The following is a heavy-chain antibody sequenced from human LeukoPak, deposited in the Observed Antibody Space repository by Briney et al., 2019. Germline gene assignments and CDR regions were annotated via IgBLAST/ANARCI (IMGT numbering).Heavy chain of an antibody. V-gene: IGHV4-38-2*02. J-gene: IGHJ3*02. CDR2: IYHSGST. D-gene: IGHD3-10*01. CDR3: ARDLGYYYAFDI. CDR1: GYSISSGYY. Sequence: SETLSLTCTVSGYSISSGYYWGWIRQPPGKGLEWIGSIYHSGSTYYNPSLKSRVTISVDTSKNQFSLKLSSVTAADTAVYYCARDLGYYYAFDIWGQGTMVTVSS.